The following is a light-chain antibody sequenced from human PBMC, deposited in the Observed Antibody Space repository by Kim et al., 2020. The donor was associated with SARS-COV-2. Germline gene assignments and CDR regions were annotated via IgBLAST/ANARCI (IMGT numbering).Light chain of an antibody. J-gene: IGLJ3*02. V-gene: IGLV2-23*02. Sequence: QSVVTQPASVSGSPGQSITISCTGTSSDVGTYNHVSWYQQHPGKIPKLMIYEVSKRPSGISNRFSGSKSGNMASLTISGLQAEDEADYYCCSYADSSTFWVFGGGTQLTVL. CDR1: SSDVGTYNH. CDR3: CSYADSSTFWV. CDR2: EVS.